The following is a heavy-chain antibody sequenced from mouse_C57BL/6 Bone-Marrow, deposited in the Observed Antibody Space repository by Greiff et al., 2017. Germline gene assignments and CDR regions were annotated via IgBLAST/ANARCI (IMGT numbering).Heavy chain of an antibody. J-gene: IGHJ4*01. CDR1: GFTFSDYG. Sequence: DVMLVESGGGLVKPGGSLKLSCAASGFTFSDYGMHWVRQAPEKGLEWVAYISSGSSTIYYADTVKGRFTISRDNAKNTLFLQMTSLRSEDTAMYYCARNYGSSYYYAMDYWGQGTSVTVSS. V-gene: IGHV5-17*01. CDR2: ISSGSSTI. CDR3: ARNYGSSYYYAMDY. D-gene: IGHD1-1*01.